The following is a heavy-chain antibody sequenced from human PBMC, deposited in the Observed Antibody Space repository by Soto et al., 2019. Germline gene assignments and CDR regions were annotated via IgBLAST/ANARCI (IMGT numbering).Heavy chain of an antibody. D-gene: IGHD3-10*01. CDR2: INPNSGGT. CDR3: ARPGTAMVRGVISFSAPYYYYGMDV. CDR1: GYTFTGYY. V-gene: IGHV1-2*04. J-gene: IGHJ6*02. Sequence: GASEKVSCKASGYTFTGYYMHWVRQAPGQGLEWMGWINPNSGGTNYAQKFQGWVTMTRDTSTSTVYMELSSLRSEDTAVYYCARPGTAMVRGVISFSAPYYYYGMDVWGQGTTVTVSS.